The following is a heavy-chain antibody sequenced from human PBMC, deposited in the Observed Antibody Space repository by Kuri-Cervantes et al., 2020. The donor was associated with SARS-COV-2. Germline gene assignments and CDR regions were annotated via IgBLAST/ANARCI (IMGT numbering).Heavy chain of an antibody. V-gene: IGHV3-49*04. Sequence: GGSLRLSCAASGFTFSSYSMNWVRQAPGKGLEWVGFIRSKANGGTTEYAASVKGRFTISRDDSKSIAYLQMNSLKIEDTAVYYCAAGWEDYDFWSGYYVFDYWGQGTLVTVSS. CDR3: AAGWEDYDFWSGYYVFDY. CDR2: IRSKANGGTT. D-gene: IGHD3-3*01. J-gene: IGHJ4*02. CDR1: GFTFSSYS.